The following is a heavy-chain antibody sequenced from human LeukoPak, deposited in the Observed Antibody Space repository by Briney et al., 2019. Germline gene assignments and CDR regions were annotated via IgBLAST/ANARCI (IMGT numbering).Heavy chain of an antibody. Sequence: TGGSLRLSCTASGFTFGGYAMSWIRQAPGKGLEWVGFIRSKAYGETADYAASVKGRFTISRDDSKAIAYLQMNSLKTEDTAVYHCTRDRGAYNLYDYWGQGTLVTVSS. J-gene: IGHJ4*02. CDR2: IRSKAYGETA. CDR3: TRDRGAYNLYDY. D-gene: IGHD1-1*01. V-gene: IGHV3-49*03. CDR1: GFTFGGYA.